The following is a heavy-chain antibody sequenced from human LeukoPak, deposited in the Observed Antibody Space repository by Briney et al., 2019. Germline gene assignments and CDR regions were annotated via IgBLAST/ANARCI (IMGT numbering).Heavy chain of an antibody. J-gene: IGHJ5*02. CDR2: IYHSGST. Sequence: TSQTLSLTCAVSGGSISSGGYSWSWIRQPPGKGLEWIGYIYHSGSTYYNPSLKSRVTISVDRSKNQFSLKLSSVTAADTAVYYCARVSLWLGELRWFDPWGQGTLVTVSS. D-gene: IGHD3-10*01. CDR3: ARVSLWLGELRWFDP. CDR1: GGSISSGGYS. V-gene: IGHV4-30-2*01.